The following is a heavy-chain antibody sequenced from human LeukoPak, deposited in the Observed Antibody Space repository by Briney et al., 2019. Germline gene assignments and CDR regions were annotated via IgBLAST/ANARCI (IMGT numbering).Heavy chain of an antibody. CDR3: ATLISGWSLY. D-gene: IGHD6-19*01. CDR2: ISSSGDTI. J-gene: IGHJ4*02. V-gene: IGHV3-48*03. Sequence: GGSLRLSCAASGFTFSSYEMNWVRQAPGKGLEWVSYISSSGDTIYYADSVKGRFTISRDNAKNALYLQMNSLRAEDTAVYYCATLISGWSLYWGQGTLVTVSS. CDR1: GFTFSSYE.